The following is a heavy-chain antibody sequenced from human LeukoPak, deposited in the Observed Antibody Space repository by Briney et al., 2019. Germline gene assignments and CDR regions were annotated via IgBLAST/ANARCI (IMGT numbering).Heavy chain of an antibody. V-gene: IGHV1-8*01. J-gene: IGHJ4*02. Sequence: ASVKVSCKASGYTFTSYDINWVRQATGQGLEWMGWMNPNSGNTGYAQKFQGRVTMTRNTSISTAYMELSSLRSEDTAVYYCATDVCSGGSCYTGDFDYWGQGTLVTVSS. CDR2: MNPNSGNT. CDR1: GYTFTSYD. D-gene: IGHD2-15*01. CDR3: ATDVCSGGSCYTGDFDY.